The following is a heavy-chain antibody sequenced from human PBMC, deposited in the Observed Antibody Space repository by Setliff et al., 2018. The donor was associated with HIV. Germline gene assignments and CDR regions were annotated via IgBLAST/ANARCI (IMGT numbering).Heavy chain of an antibody. CDR2: LHPGGRRT. CDR1: GYTFTDQY. Sequence: ASVKVSCKASGYTFTDQYIHWVRQAPGQGLEWMGILHPGGRRTGYSQRLQGRVTLTGDTSTSTVYMELSSLKSADTAVYYCATEYDSLDSWGQGTLVTVSS. CDR3: ATEYDSLDS. D-gene: IGHD3-16*01. J-gene: IGHJ4*02. V-gene: IGHV1-46*04.